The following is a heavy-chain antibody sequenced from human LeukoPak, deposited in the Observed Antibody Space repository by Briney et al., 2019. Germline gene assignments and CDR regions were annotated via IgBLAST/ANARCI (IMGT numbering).Heavy chain of an antibody. CDR3: AKGAARPFDY. D-gene: IGHD6-6*01. Sequence: GGSLRLSCAASGFSFNNYAMSWVRQAPGKGLEWVSTVSGTGYSTDYANSVKGRFTISRDDSKNTLYLQMSSLRADDTAVYYCAKGAARPFDYWGQGTLVTVSS. CDR1: GFSFNNYA. J-gene: IGHJ4*02. CDR2: VSGTGYST. V-gene: IGHV3-23*01.